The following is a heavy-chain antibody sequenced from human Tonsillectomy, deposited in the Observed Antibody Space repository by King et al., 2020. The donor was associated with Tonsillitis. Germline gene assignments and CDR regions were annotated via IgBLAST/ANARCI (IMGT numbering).Heavy chain of an antibody. Sequence: QLVQSGAEVKKPGASVKVSCKVSGYTLTELSIHWVRQAPGKGLEWMEGFDPEDGETIYAQKFQGRVTMTEDTSTDTAYMELSSLRSEDTAVYYCATRSSGYYSGWFDPWGQGTLVTVSS. CDR3: ATRSSGYYSGWFDP. J-gene: IGHJ5*02. CDR1: GYTLTELS. D-gene: IGHD3-22*01. CDR2: FDPEDGET. V-gene: IGHV1-24*01.